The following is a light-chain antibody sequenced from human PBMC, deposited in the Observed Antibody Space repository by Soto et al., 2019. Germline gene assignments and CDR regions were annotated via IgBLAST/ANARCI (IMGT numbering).Light chain of an antibody. CDR2: EIF. CDR3: QQYKSWPLT. V-gene: IGKV3D-15*01. J-gene: IGKJ4*01. CDR1: QTVSRN. Sequence: EVVMTQAPATLSVSPGERATLSCRASQTVSRNLAWYQQKPGQAPWLVIDEIFTRATGVPTRISGSGSGTEFTLTSSSLQSGDFAVYSCQQYKSWPLTFGGGTKVEI.